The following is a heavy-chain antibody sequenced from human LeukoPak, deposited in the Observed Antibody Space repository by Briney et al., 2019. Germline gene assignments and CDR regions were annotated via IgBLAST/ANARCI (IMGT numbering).Heavy chain of an antibody. CDR2: ISYDGSNK. V-gene: IGHV3-30*03. J-gene: IGHJ6*02. CDR3: ATSSYDLRHYYYGMDV. D-gene: IGHD5-12*01. Sequence: GGSLRLSCAASGFTFSSYGMHWVRQAPGKGLEWVAVISYDGSNKYYADSVKGRFTISRDNSKNTLYLQMNSLRAEDTAVYYWATSSYDLRHYYYGMDVWGQGTTVTVSS. CDR1: GFTFSSYG.